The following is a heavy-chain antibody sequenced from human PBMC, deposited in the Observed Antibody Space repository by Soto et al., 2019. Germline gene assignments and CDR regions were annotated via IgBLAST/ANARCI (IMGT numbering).Heavy chain of an antibody. J-gene: IGHJ4*02. CDR1: GFTFSSYW. CDR2: IKQDGSEK. D-gene: IGHD5-18*01. V-gene: IGHV3-7*01. Sequence: GGSLRLSCAASGFTFSSYWMSWVRQAPGKGLEWVANIKQDGSEKYYVDSMKGRFTISRDNAKNSLYLQMNSLRAEDTAVYYCARARIQLWLQFVFDYWGQGTLVTVSS. CDR3: ARARIQLWLQFVFDY.